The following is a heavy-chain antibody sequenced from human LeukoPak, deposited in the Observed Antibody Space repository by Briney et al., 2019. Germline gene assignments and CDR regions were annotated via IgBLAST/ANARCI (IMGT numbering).Heavy chain of an antibody. CDR1: GGTFSSYA. CDR3: ARDHSTIFGSPPDY. Sequence: SVKVSCKASGGTFSSYAITWVRQAPGQGLEWMGRIIPILGIANYAQKFQGRVTITADKSTSTAYMELSSLRSEDTAVYYCARDHSTIFGSPPDYWGQGTLVTVSS. CDR2: IIPILGIA. J-gene: IGHJ4*02. D-gene: IGHD3-3*01. V-gene: IGHV1-69*04.